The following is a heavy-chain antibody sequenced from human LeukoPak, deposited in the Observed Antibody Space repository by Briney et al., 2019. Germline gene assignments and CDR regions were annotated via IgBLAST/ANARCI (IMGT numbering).Heavy chain of an antibody. V-gene: IGHV3-21*01. D-gene: IGHD4-23*01. CDR2: ISSRSDYI. CDR1: GFTFNTYS. J-gene: IGHJ4*02. Sequence: GESLRLSCVASGFTFNTYSMNWVRQAPGKGLEWVSSISSRSDYIYYADSVRGRFTISRDNAKDSLYLQMNSLRAEDTAVYYCAKDRSLDGGNSNGYFDSWGQGTLVTVSS. CDR3: AKDRSLDGGNSNGYFDS.